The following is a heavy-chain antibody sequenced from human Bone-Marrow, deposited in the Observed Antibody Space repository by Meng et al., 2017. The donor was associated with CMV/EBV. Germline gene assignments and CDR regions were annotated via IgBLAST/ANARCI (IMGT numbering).Heavy chain of an antibody. J-gene: IGHJ5*02. CDR1: GKHLTHYY. Sequence: TGKHLTHYYMERGRQAPGQGLEWMGIINPRGGSKSYGQKFQGRVTMTRDTSTSTVYMELSSLRSEDTAVYYCARDLYGGGGFWFDPWGQGTLVTVSS. D-gene: IGHD3-16*01. CDR3: ARDLYGGGGFWFDP. CDR2: INPRGGSK. V-gene: IGHV1-46*01.